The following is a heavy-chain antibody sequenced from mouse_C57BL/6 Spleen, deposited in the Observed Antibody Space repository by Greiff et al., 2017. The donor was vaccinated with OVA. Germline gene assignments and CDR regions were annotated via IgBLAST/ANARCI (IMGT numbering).Heavy chain of an antibody. CDR3: ARRGYYGNPYYAMDY. CDR1: GFTFSDYG. V-gene: IGHV5-17*01. J-gene: IGHJ4*01. D-gene: IGHD2-1*01. CDR2: ISSGSSTI. Sequence: EVQVVESGGGLVKPGGSLKLSCAASGFTFSDYGMHWVRQAPEKGLEWVAYISSGSSTIYYADTVKGRFTISRDNAKNTLFLQMTSLRSEDTAMYYCARRGYYGNPYYAMDYWGQGTSVTVSS.